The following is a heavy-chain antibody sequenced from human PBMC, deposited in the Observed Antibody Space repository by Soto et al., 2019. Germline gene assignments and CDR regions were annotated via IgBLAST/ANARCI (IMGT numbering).Heavy chain of an antibody. CDR1: GGSISSGGYY. V-gene: IGHV4-31*03. J-gene: IGHJ4*02. Sequence: PSETLSLTCTVSGGSISSGGYYWSWIRQHPGKGLEWIGYIYYSGSTYYNPSLKSRVTISVDTSKNQFSLKLSSVTAADTAVYYCARGGLGSQIYYFDYWGQGTLVTVPS. CDR2: IYYSGST. D-gene: IGHD1-26*01. CDR3: ARGGLGSQIYYFDY.